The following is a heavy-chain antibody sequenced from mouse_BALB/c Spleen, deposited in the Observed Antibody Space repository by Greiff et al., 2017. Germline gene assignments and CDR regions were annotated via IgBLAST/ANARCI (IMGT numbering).Heavy chain of an antibody. J-gene: IGHJ4*01. CDR2: ISYSGST. D-gene: IGHD4-1*01. V-gene: IGHV3-2*02. Sequence: EVQGVESGPGLVKPSQSLSLTCTVTGYSITSDYAWNWIRQFPGNKLEWMGYISYSGSTSYNPSLKSRISITRDTSKNQFFLQLNSVTTEDTATYYCARSKNWDYAMDYWGQGTSVTVSS. CDR1: GYSITSDYA. CDR3: ARSKNWDYAMDY.